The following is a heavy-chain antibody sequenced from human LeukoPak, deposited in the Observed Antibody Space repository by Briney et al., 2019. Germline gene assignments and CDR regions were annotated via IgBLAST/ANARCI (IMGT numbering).Heavy chain of an antibody. CDR2: MNPNSGNT. V-gene: IGHV1-8*01. CDR1: GYTFTSYD. D-gene: IGHD3-3*01. CDR3: ARGGVGITIFEVLYYFDY. Sequence: ASVKVSCKASGYTFTSYDINWVRQATGQGLEWMGWMNPNSGNTGYAQKFQGRVTMTRNTSISTAYMELSSLRSEDTAVYYCARGGVGITIFEVLYYFDYWGQGTLVTVSS. J-gene: IGHJ4*02.